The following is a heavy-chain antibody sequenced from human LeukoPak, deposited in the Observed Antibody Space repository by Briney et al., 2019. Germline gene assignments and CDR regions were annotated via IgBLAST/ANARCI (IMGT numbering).Heavy chain of an antibody. CDR2: ISWNSGSI. V-gene: IGHV3-9*01. Sequence: GGSLRLSCAASGFTFDDYAMHWVRQAPGKGLEWVSGISWNSGSIGYADSVKGRFTISRDNAKNSLYLQMNSLRAEDTALYYCAKDGAPRNTAMVTFWFDPWGQGTLVTVSS. CDR1: GFTFDDYA. CDR3: AKDGAPRNTAMVTFWFDP. D-gene: IGHD5-18*01. J-gene: IGHJ5*02.